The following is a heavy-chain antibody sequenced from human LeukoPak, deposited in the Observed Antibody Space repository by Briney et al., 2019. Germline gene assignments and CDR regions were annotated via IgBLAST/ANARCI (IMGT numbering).Heavy chain of an antibody. Sequence: PGGSLRLSCAASKFIFSNYWMSWVRQAPGKGLEWVAYIKKTGSETYYVDSVKGRFTITRDNADNSLFLQMDSLRAEDTAVYYCAKDRSAIFGVVRPDYWGQGTLVTVSS. CDR1: KFIFSNYW. CDR2: IKKTGSET. D-gene: IGHD3-3*01. CDR3: AKDRSAIFGVVRPDY. J-gene: IGHJ4*02. V-gene: IGHV3-7*03.